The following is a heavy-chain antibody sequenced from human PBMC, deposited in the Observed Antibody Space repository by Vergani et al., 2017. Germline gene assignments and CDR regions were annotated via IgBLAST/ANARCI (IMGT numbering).Heavy chain of an antibody. J-gene: IGHJ5*02. CDR2: ISSSSSYI. V-gene: IGHV3-21*01. D-gene: IGHD3-3*01. Sequence: EVQLVESGGGLVKPGGSLRLSCAASGFTFSSYSMNWVRQAPGKGLEWVSSISSSSSYIYYADSVKGRFTISRDHAKNSLYLQMNSLRAENTAVYYCARGREAGITIFGVAISVPENWFDPWGQGTLVTGSS. CDR3: ARGREAGITIFGVAISVPENWFDP. CDR1: GFTFSSYS.